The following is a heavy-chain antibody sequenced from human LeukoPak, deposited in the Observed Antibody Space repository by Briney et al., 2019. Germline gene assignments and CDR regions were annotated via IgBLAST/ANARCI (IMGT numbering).Heavy chain of an antibody. CDR2: MNPNSGNT. Sequence: GASVKVSCKASGYTFTSYDINWVRQATGQGLEWMGWMNPNSGNTGYAQKFQGRVTMTRNTSISTAYMELSSLRSEDTAVYYCARETPLITMIVVVKGDPGKAYYFDYWGQGTLVTVSS. CDR3: ARETPLITMIVVVKGDPGKAYYFDY. J-gene: IGHJ4*02. D-gene: IGHD3-22*01. V-gene: IGHV1-8*01. CDR1: GYTFTSYD.